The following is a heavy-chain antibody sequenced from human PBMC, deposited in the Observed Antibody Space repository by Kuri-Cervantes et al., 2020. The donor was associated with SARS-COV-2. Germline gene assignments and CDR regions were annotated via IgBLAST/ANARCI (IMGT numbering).Heavy chain of an antibody. CDR2: IIPILGIA. D-gene: IGHD2-8*01. CDR3: ARDDCTNGVCWIDY. J-gene: IGHJ4*02. V-gene: IGHV1-69*04. Sequence: SVKVSCKASGGTFSSYAISWVRQALGQGLEWMGRIIPILGIANYAQKFQGRVTITADKSTSTAYMELSSLRSEDTAVYYCARDDCTNGVCWIDYWGQGTLVTVSS. CDR1: GGTFSSYA.